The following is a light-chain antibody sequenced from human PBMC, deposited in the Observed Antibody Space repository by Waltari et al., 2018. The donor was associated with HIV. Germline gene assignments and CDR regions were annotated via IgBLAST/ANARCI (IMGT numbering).Light chain of an antibody. V-gene: IGLV1-47*01. CDR1: SSTIGSNY. J-gene: IGLJ2*01. CDR3: AAWDDSLRGVV. Sequence: QSVLTQPPSASGTPGQRVTISCSGSSSTIGSNYVSWYQQLPGRAPKLLIDRNNQRPSGVPDRFSGSKSGTSASLAISGLRSDDEADYYCAAWDDSLRGVVFGGGAKLTVL. CDR2: RNN.